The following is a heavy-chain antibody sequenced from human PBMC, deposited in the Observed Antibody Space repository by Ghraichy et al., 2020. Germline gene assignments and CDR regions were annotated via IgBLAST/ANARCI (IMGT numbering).Heavy chain of an antibody. CDR3: ARVGDSGSLLG. Sequence: GGSLRLSCVASGFSFPNYWMNWVRQAPGKEPEWVANINGSGTRKHYADSVKGRFTISRDNAKDSVYLQMDSLRDEDTAVYYCARVGDSGSLLGWGQGTLVTVSS. V-gene: IGHV3-7*01. CDR1: GFSFPNYW. J-gene: IGHJ4*02. CDR2: INGSGTRK. D-gene: IGHD1-26*01.